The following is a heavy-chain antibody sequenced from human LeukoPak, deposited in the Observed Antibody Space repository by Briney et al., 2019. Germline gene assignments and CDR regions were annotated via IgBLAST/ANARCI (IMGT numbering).Heavy chain of an antibody. CDR1: GFTFSSYW. Sequence: GGSLRLSCAASGFTFSSYWMSWVRQAPGKGLEWVANIKQDGSEKYYVDSVKGRFTISRDNSKNTLYLQMNSLRAEDTAVYYCAKVVFYSSPPIDAFDIWGQGTMVTVSS. CDR2: IKQDGSEK. CDR3: AKVVFYSSPPIDAFDI. V-gene: IGHV3-7*03. D-gene: IGHD6-13*01. J-gene: IGHJ3*02.